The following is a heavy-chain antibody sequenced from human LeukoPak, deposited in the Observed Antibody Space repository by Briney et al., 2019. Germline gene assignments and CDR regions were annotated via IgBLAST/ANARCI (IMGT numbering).Heavy chain of an antibody. D-gene: IGHD2-21*01. J-gene: IGHJ3*02. CDR3: ARDPTPKHGAFDI. CDR1: GFTLSSYW. Sequence: GGSLSLSWEASGFTLSSYWRHWVRQAPGKGLVWFSRINSDGSSTSYADSVKGRFTISRDNAKNTLYLQMNSQSAEYTAVYCCARDPTPKHGAFDIWGQGTMVTVSS. V-gene: IGHV3-74*01. CDR2: INSDGSST.